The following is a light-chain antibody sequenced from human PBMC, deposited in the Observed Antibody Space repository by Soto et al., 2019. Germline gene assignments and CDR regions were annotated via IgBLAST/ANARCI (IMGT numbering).Light chain of an antibody. Sequence: EVVFTQSPATLSFSHLARTTVSCRASQNVNNFLAWYQQKPGQAPRLLIYDASNRATGIPARFSGSGSGTDFTLTISSLESEDFAIYYCQQRSNWPTFGQGTRLEIK. V-gene: IGKV3-11*01. CDR1: QNVNNF. J-gene: IGKJ5*01. CDR3: QQRSNWPT. CDR2: DAS.